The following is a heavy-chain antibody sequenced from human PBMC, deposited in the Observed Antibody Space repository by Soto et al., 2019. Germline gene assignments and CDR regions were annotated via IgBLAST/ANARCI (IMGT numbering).Heavy chain of an antibody. CDR3: AREHRWYSSGWYHWFDP. CDR2: ISGSGGST. CDR1: GFTFGSYA. V-gene: IGHV3-23*01. J-gene: IGHJ5*02. Sequence: PGGSLRLSCAAAGFTFGSYAMSWVRQAPGKGLEWVSAISGSGGSTYYADSVKGRFTISRDNSKNTLYLQMNSLRAEDTAVYYCAREHRWYSSGWYHWFDPWGQGTLVTVSS. D-gene: IGHD6-19*01.